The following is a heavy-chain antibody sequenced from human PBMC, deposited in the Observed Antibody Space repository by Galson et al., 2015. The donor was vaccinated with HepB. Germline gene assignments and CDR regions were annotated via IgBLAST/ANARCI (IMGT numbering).Heavy chain of an antibody. D-gene: IGHD4-17*01. Sequence: SLRLSCAASGFTFGDYAMSWFRQAPGKGLEWVGFIRSKAYGGTTEYAASVKGRFTISRDDSKSIAYLQMNSLKTEDTAVYYCTTTTVTTYLGDAFDIWGQGTMVTVSS. V-gene: IGHV3-49*03. J-gene: IGHJ3*02. CDR1: GFTFGDYA. CDR3: TTTTVTTYLGDAFDI. CDR2: IRSKAYGGTT.